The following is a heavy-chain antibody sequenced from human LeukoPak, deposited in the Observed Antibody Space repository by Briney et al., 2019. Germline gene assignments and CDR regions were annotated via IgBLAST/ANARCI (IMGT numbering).Heavy chain of an antibody. J-gene: IGHJ4*02. D-gene: IGHD5-18*01. Sequence: GGSLRLSCAASGFTVSSNYMSWVRQAPGKGLEWVSVIYSGGSTYYADSVKGRFTISRDNSKNTLYLQMNSLRAEDTAVYYCAREDTKLVYFDYRGQGTLVTVSS. CDR3: AREDTKLVYFDY. CDR2: IYSGGST. V-gene: IGHV3-53*01. CDR1: GFTVSSNY.